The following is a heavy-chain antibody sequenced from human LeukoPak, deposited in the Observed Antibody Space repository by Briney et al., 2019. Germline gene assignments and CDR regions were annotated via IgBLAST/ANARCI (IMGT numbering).Heavy chain of an antibody. J-gene: IGHJ4*02. CDR3: ARFLRGVTPGLDY. CDR2: INPSGGST. D-gene: IGHD3-10*01. CDR1: GYTFTNNY. Sequence: GASVKVSCKASGYTFTNNYMHWVRQAPGQGLEWMGIINPSGGSTSYAQKFQGRVTMTRDTSTSTVYMELSSLRSEDTAVYYCARFLRGVTPGLDYWGQGTLVTVSS. V-gene: IGHV1-46*01.